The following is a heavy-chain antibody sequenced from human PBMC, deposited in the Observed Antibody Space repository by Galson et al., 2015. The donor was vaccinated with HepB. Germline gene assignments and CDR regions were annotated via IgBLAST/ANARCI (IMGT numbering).Heavy chain of an antibody. CDR3: ARNPEGSGYYTWSYYYYMDA. CDR1: GFTFSSYS. D-gene: IGHD3-3*01. V-gene: IGHV3-48*01. CDR2: ISSSSSTI. J-gene: IGHJ6*03. Sequence: SLRLSCAASGFTFSSYSMNWVRQAPGKGLEWVSYISSSSSTIYYADSVKGRFTISRDNAKNSLYLQMNSLRAEDTAVYYCARNPEGSGYYTWSYYYYMDAWGQGTLVTVSS.